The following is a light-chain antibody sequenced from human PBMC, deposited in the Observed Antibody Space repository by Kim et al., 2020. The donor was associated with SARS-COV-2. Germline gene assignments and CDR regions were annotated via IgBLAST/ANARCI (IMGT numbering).Light chain of an antibody. CDR2: AAS. CDR1: QGISYW. J-gene: IGKJ5*01. Sequence: ASVGDRVIIPCRASQGISYWLAWYQQKPEKAPKSLIYAASTLLSGVPSRFSGSGSGTNFTLTISSLQPEDFATYYCQQYDSYPITFGQGTRLEIK. CDR3: QQYDSYPIT. V-gene: IGKV1D-16*01.